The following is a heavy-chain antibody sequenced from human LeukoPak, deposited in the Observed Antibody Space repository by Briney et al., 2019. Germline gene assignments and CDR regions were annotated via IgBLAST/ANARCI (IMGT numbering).Heavy chain of an antibody. V-gene: IGHV4-4*02. D-gene: IGHD2-2*01. Sequence: SGTLSLTCAVSGGSISSSNWWSWVRQPPGKGLEWIGEIYHSGSTNYNPSLKSRVTISVDKSKNQFSLKLSSVTAADTAVYYCARGYCSSTSCYGFDYWGQGTLVTVSS. CDR2: IYHSGST. J-gene: IGHJ4*02. CDR1: GGSISSSNW. CDR3: ARGYCSSTSCYGFDY.